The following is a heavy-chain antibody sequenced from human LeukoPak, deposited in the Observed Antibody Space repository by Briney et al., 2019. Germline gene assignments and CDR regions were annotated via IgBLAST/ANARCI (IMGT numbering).Heavy chain of an antibody. J-gene: IGHJ4*02. CDR2: IYYSGST. CDR3: ARVGTYGSGSYLSWLDY. CDR1: GGSISSYY. Sequence: PSETLSLTCTVSGGSISSYYWSWVRQPPGKGLEWIGYIYYSGSTNYNPSLKSRVTISVDTSKNQFSLKLSSVTAADTAVYYCARVGTYGSGSYLSWLDYWGQGTLVTVSS. V-gene: IGHV4-59*01. D-gene: IGHD3-10*01.